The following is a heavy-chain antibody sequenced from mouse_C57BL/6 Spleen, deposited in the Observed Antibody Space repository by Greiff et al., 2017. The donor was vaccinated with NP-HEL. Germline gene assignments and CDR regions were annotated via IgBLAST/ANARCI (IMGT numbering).Heavy chain of an antibody. D-gene: IGHD2-2*01. CDR3: ASGYPFAY. Sequence: VQLQQSGPGLVQPSQSLSITCTVSGFSLTSYGVHWVRQSPGKGLEWLGVIWSGGSTDYNAAFISRLSISKDNSKSQVFFKMNSLQADDTAIYYCASGYPFAYWGQGTLVTVSA. V-gene: IGHV2-2*01. J-gene: IGHJ3*01. CDR2: IWSGGST. CDR1: GFSLTSYG.